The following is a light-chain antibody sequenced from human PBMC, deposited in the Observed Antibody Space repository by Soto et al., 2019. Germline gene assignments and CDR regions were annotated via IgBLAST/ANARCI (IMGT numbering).Light chain of an antibody. CDR1: SSNIGAGYD. CDR2: GNS. V-gene: IGLV1-40*01. J-gene: IGLJ3*02. CDR3: QSYDSSLSAL. Sequence: QSVLTQPPSVSGAPGQRVTISCTGSSSNIGAGYDVHWYQQLPGTAPKLLISGNSNRPSGVPDRFSGSKSGTSASLAITGLQAEDEAEYYCQSYDSSLSALFGGGTKLPVL.